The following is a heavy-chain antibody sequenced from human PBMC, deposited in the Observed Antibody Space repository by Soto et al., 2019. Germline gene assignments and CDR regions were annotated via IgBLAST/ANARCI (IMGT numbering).Heavy chain of an antibody. V-gene: IGHV4-30-4*01. Sequence: SETLSLTCSVSGGSISRGDYYGSCMRQPPGKGLEWIGYIYYSGSTYYNPSLKSRVTISVDTSKNQFSLKLSSVTAADTAVYYCARGGQRRDAFDIWGQGTMVT. CDR1: GGSISRGDYY. CDR3: ARGGQRRDAFDI. D-gene: IGHD2-15*01. J-gene: IGHJ3*02. CDR2: IYYSGST.